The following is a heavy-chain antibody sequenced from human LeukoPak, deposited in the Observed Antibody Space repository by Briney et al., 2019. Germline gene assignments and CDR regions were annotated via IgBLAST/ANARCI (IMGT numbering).Heavy chain of an antibody. Sequence: ASVKLSWKASGYTFTGYYMHWVRHAPGQGLEWMGWINPNSGGTNYAQKFQGRVTMTRDTSISTAYMELSRLRSDDTAVYYCARDPYDFWSGYHYGPYYFDYWGQGTLVTVSS. CDR2: INPNSGGT. V-gene: IGHV1-2*02. CDR1: GYTFTGYY. D-gene: IGHD3-3*01. CDR3: ARDPYDFWSGYHYGPYYFDY. J-gene: IGHJ4*02.